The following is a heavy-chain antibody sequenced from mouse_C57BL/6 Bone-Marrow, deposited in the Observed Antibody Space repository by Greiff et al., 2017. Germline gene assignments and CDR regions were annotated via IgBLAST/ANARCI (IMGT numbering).Heavy chain of an antibody. CDR1: GFSLTSYG. J-gene: IGHJ4*01. Sequence: VQLQESGPGLVAPSPSLSISCTVSGFSLTSYGVDWVRQPPGKGLEWLGVIWGGGSTNYNSAHMSRLSISKDNSKSQVFLKMNSLQTDDTAMYYCAKRSLWYFYAMDYWGQGTSVTVSS. CDR2: IWGGGST. V-gene: IGHV2-9*01. D-gene: IGHD1-1*02. CDR3: AKRSLWYFYAMDY.